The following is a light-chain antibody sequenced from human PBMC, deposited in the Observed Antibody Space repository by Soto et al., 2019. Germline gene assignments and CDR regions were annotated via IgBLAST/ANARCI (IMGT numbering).Light chain of an antibody. Sequence: GDRVIITCRASQSVSNWLAWYQQKPGKAPNLLIDKASSLKSGVPSRFSDSGSGTEFTLTISNLQPDDFATYYCQQYDTYWTFGQGTKVEFK. CDR3: QQYDTYWT. CDR2: KAS. V-gene: IGKV1-5*03. J-gene: IGKJ1*01. CDR1: QSVSNW.